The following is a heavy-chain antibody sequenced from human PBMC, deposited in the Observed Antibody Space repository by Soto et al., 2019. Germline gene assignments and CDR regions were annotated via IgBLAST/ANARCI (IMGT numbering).Heavy chain of an antibody. CDR1: GFTFRSYA. J-gene: IGHJ3*02. Sequence: PGGSLRLSFAAPGFTFRSYAMHWVRQATGKGLEWVSAIGTAGDTYYPGSVKGRFTISRENAKNSLYLQMNSLRAGDTAVYYCARGATMVRGVILDAFDIWGQGT. CDR3: ARGATMVRGVILDAFDI. CDR2: IGTAGDT. D-gene: IGHD3-10*01. V-gene: IGHV3-13*04.